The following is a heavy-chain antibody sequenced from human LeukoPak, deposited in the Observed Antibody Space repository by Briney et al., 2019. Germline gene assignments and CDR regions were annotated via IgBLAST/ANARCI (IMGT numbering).Heavy chain of an antibody. D-gene: IGHD2-21*02. CDR3: ASVLLAYCGGDCLDAFDI. V-gene: IGHV1-18*01. Sequence: HVASVKVSCKASGYTFTSYGISWVRQAPGQGLEWMGWISAYNGNTNYAQKLQGRVTMTTDTSTSTAYMELRSLRSDDTAVYYCASVLLAYCGGDCLDAFDIWGQGTMVTVSS. CDR1: GYTFTSYG. J-gene: IGHJ3*02. CDR2: ISAYNGNT.